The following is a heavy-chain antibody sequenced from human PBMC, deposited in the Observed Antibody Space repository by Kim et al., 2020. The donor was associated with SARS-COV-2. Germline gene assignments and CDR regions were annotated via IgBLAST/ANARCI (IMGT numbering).Heavy chain of an antibody. J-gene: IGHJ4*02. V-gene: IGHV3-33*05. CDR2: ISYDGRNT. Sequence: GGSLRLSCAASGFTFSSYVMHWVRQAPGKGLEWVAAISYDGRNTDYADAVKGRFTISRDNSKNTLHLQMNSLRAEDTAVYYCAKEGQDDEVSGRFFDYWGRGAPVTVAS. CDR1: GFTFSSYV. CDR3: AKEGQDDEVSGRFFDY. D-gene: IGHD3-10*01.